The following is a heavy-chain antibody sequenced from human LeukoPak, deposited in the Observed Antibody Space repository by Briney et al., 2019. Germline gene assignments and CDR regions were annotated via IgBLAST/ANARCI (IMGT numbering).Heavy chain of an antibody. CDR2: IKEDGSDL. D-gene: IGHD6-19*01. CDR3: ARGIAVAGGSY. CDR1: GFSFSNYW. Sequence: GGSLRLSCAASGFSFSNYWMSWVRQAPGKGLEWVANIKEDGSDLYYVDSVKGRFTISRDNAKNSLYLQMNSLRAEDTAVYYCARGIAVAGGSYWGQGTLVTVFS. J-gene: IGHJ4*02. V-gene: IGHV3-7*03.